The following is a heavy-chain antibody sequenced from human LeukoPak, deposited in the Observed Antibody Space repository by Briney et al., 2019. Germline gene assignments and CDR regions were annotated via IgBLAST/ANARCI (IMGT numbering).Heavy chain of an antibody. J-gene: IGHJ4*02. D-gene: IGHD3-10*01. CDR2: IIWSGGST. V-gene: IGHV3-20*04. CDR1: GFTVSSNY. Sequence: PGGSLRLSCAASGFTVSSNYVSWVRQAPGKGLEWVSGIIWSGGSTGYADSVKGRFTISRDNAKNSLYLQMNSLRAEDTALYYCARDDYGSGSWNDYWGQGTLVTVSS. CDR3: ARDDYGSGSWNDY.